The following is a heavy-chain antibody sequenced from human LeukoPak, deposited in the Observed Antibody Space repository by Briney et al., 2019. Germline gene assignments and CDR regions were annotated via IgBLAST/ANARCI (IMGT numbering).Heavy chain of an antibody. V-gene: IGHV3-21*01. CDR1: GFTFSSYS. CDR2: ISSSSSYI. Sequence: GGSLRLSCAASGFTFSSYSMNWVRQAPGKGLEWVSSISSSSSYIYYADSVKGRFTISRDNAKNSLYLQMNSRRAEDTAVYYCARGEVAFGGVKGYWGQGTLVTVSS. J-gene: IGHJ4*02. D-gene: IGHD3-16*01. CDR3: ARGEVAFGGVKGY.